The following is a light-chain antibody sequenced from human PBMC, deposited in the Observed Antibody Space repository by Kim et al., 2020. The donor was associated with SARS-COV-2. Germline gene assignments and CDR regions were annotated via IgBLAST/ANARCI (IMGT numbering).Light chain of an antibody. CDR2: LGS. Sequence: DIVMTQSPLSLPVTPGEPASISCRSSQSLLHSNGYNYLDWYLQKPGQSPQLLIYLGSNRASGVPDRFSGSGSGTDFTLKISRVEAEDVGVYYFMQALQTWALTFGGGTKVDIK. CDR1: QSLLHSNGYNY. V-gene: IGKV2-28*01. CDR3: MQALQTWALT. J-gene: IGKJ4*01.